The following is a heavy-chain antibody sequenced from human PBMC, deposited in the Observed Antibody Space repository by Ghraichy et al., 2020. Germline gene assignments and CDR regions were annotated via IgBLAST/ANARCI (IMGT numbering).Heavy chain of an antibody. CDR2: IKQDGSEK. Sequence: GGSLRLSCAASGFTFSSYWMSWVRQAPGKGLEWVANIKQDGSEKYYVDSVKGRFTISRDNAKNSLYLQMNSLRAEDTAVYYCARSGPWPPGVAAEGADYWGQGTLVTVSS. D-gene: IGHD7-27*01. V-gene: IGHV3-7*01. CDR1: GFTFSSYW. J-gene: IGHJ4*02. CDR3: ARSGPWPPGVAAEGADY.